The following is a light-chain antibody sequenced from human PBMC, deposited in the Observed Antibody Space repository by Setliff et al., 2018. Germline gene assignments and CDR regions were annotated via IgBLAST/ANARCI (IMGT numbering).Light chain of an antibody. CDR1: SSDVGGYNY. CDR3: CSYAGSYPYV. J-gene: IGLJ1*01. V-gene: IGLV2-11*01. CDR2: DVS. Sequence: QSALTQPRSVSGSPGQSVTISCTGTSSDVGGYNYVSWYQQYLGKAPKLMIYDVSKRPSGVPDRFSGSKSGNTASLTISGLQAEDEADYYCCSYAGSYPYVFGTGTRSPS.